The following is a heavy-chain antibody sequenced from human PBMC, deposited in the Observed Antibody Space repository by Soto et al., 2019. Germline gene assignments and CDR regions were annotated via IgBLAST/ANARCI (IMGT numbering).Heavy chain of an antibody. CDR2: IHYSGTT. J-gene: IGHJ4*02. CDR1: GGSMRNYF. V-gene: IGHV4-59*01. Sequence: SETLSLTCTVSGGSMRNYFWTWIRQPPGKGLEWIGYIHYSGTTSFFPSYNPSLRSRVTISGDTSKNQFSLKLLSVTTADTAVYFCAAGEASSRNLAPYYLDFWGQGTLVTVSS. CDR3: AAGEASSRNLAPYYLDF. D-gene: IGHD6-13*01.